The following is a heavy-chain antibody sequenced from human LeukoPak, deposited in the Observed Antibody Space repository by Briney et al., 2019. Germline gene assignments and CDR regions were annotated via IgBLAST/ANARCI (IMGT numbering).Heavy chain of an antibody. CDR1: GFTFSSYA. Sequence: GGSLRLSCAASGFTFSSYAMHWVRQAPGKGLEWVAVISYDGSNKYYADSVKGRFTISRDNSKNTLYLQMNSLRAEDTAVYYCARDGSEGSSGHYYDQNYYYGMDVWGQGTTVTVSS. V-gene: IGHV3-30-3*01. D-gene: IGHD3-22*01. J-gene: IGHJ6*02. CDR3: ARDGSEGSSGHYYDQNYYYGMDV. CDR2: ISYDGSNK.